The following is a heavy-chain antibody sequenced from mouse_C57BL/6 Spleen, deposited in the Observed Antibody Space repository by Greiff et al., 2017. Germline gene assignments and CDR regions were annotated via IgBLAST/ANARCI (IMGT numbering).Heavy chain of an antibody. CDR1: GYTFTSSW. J-gene: IGHJ1*03. D-gene: IGHD2-1*01. CDR2: IDPTSGGT. V-gene: IGHV1-72*01. CDR3: ARKGGFGNYWYFDV. Sequence: QVQLQQPGAELVKPGASVKLSCKASGYTFTSSWMHWVKQRPGRGLEWIGRIDPTSGGTKYNEKFKSKATLTVDKPSSTAYMQLSSLTSEDSAVYYCARKGGFGNYWYFDVWGTGTTVTVSS.